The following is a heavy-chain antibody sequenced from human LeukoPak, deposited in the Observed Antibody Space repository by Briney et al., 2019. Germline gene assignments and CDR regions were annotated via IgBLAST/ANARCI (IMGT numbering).Heavy chain of an antibody. CDR3: ASQRFSSGLELDNWFDP. D-gene: IGHD1-7*01. CDR1: GYAFTSYD. J-gene: IGHJ5*02. Sequence: ASVKVSCKASGYAFTSYDINWVRQATGQGLEWMGWMNPNSGNTGYAQKFQGRVTMTRDTSISTAYMELSRLRSDDTAVYYCASQRFSSGLELDNWFDPWGQGTLVTVSS. V-gene: IGHV1-8*01. CDR2: MNPNSGNT.